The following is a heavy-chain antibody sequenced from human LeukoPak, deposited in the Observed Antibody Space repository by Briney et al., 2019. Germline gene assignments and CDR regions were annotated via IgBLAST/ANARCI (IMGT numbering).Heavy chain of an antibody. Sequence: GASVKVSCKASGGTFSSYAISWVRQAPGQGLEWMGGIIPIFGTANYAQKFQGRVTITTDESTSTAYMELSSLRSEDTAVYYCARGPTIFGVVRKHGNYYMDVWGKGTTVTVSS. D-gene: IGHD3-3*01. J-gene: IGHJ6*03. CDR1: GGTFSSYA. CDR2: IIPIFGTA. V-gene: IGHV1-69*05. CDR3: ARGPTIFGVVRKHGNYYMDV.